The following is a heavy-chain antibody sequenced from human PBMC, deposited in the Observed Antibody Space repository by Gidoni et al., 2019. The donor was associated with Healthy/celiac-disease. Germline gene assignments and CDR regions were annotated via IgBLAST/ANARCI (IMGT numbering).Heavy chain of an antibody. CDR3: ARDMGDFWSGTPLDY. D-gene: IGHD3-3*01. J-gene: IGHJ4*02. CDR2: INPNSGGT. Sequence: QVQLVQSGAEVKKPGASVKVSCKASGYTFTGYYMHWVRQAPGQGLEWMGWINPNSGGTNYAQKFQGRVTMTRDTSISTAYMELSRLRSDDTAVYYCARDMGDFWSGTPLDYWGQGTLVTVSS. V-gene: IGHV1-2*02. CDR1: GYTFTGYY.